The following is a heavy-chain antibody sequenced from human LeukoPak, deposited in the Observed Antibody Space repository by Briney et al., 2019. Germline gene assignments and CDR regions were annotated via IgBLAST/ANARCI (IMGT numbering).Heavy chain of an antibody. V-gene: IGHV1-2*02. Sequence: GASVKVSCKASGYTFTGYYMHWVRQAPGQGLEWMGWIKPNSGGTNYAQKFQGRVTMTRDTSISTAYMELSRLRSDDTAVSYCARDNRGSSWYYYYYGMDVWGQGTTVTVSS. D-gene: IGHD6-13*01. CDR1: GYTFTGYY. CDR2: IKPNSGGT. J-gene: IGHJ6*02. CDR3: ARDNRGSSWYYYYYGMDV.